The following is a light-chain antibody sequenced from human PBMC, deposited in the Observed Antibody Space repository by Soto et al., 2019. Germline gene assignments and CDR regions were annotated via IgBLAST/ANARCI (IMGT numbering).Light chain of an antibody. Sequence: QSALTQPASVSGSPGQSITISCTGTSSDVGSYDLVSWYQQHPGKAPKLMISEVNKRPSGVSNRFSGSKSGNTASLTISGLQAEDEADYYCCSYAGSDTYVLFGGGTKLTGL. CDR3: CSYAGSDTYVL. V-gene: IGLV2-23*02. CDR2: EVN. CDR1: SSDVGSYDL. J-gene: IGLJ2*01.